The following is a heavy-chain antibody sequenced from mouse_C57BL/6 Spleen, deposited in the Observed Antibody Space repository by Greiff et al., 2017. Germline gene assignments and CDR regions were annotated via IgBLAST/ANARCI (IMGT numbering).Heavy chain of an antibody. CDR3: ARYYGSSYAMDY. V-gene: IGHV1-4*01. Sequence: VQLQQSGAELARPGASVKMSCKASGYTFTSYTMHWVKQRPGQGLEWIGYINPSSGYNKYNQKFKDKATLTADKSSSTAYMQLSSLTSEDSAVYYCARYYGSSYAMDYWGQGTSVTVSS. CDR2: INPSSGYN. J-gene: IGHJ4*01. CDR1: GYTFTSYT. D-gene: IGHD1-1*01.